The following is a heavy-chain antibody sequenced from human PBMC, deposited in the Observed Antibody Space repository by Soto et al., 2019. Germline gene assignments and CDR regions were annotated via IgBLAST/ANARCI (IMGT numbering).Heavy chain of an antibody. J-gene: IGHJ4*02. CDR2: IYYSGT. CDR3: AGDLAYCASGSCYAKWGS. CDR1: GGTITSDDYH. D-gene: IGHD2-15*01. V-gene: IGHV4-30-4*01. Sequence: QVHLQESGPGLVKPSQTLSLTCTVSGGTITSDDYHWTWIRQPPGKGLEWIGFIYYSGTYYNPSLRGRVTISVDTSKNEFSLKLSSVTAADTAVYYCAGDLAYCASGSCYAKWGSWGQGTLVTVSS.